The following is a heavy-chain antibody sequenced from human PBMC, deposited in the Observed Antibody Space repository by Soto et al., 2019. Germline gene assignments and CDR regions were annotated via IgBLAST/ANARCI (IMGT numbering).Heavy chain of an antibody. CDR2: ISYDGSNK. CDR1: GFTFSSYA. V-gene: IGHV3-30-3*01. D-gene: IGHD2-21*01. CDR3: ARDLGASSLLWWFDY. J-gene: IGHJ4*02. Sequence: QVQLVESGGGVVQPGRSLRLSCAASGFTFSSYAMHWVRQAPGKGLEWVAVISYDGSNKYYADSVKGRFTISRDNSKNTLYLQMNSLRAEDTAVYYCARDLGASSLLWWFDYWGQGTLVTVSS.